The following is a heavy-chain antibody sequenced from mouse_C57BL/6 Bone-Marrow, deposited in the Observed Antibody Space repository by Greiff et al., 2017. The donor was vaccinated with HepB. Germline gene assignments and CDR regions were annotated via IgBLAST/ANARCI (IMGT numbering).Heavy chain of an antibody. CDR1: GYTFTSYW. V-gene: IGHV1-59*01. CDR2: IDPSDSYT. Sequence: QVQLKQPGAELVRPGTSVKLSCKASGYTFTSYWMHWVKQRPGQGLEWIGVIDPSDSYTNYNQKFKGKATLTVDTSSSTAYMQRSSLTSEDSAVYYCARSPSYYYGNAMDYWGQGTSVTVSS. CDR3: ARSPSYYYGNAMDY. D-gene: IGHD1-1*01. J-gene: IGHJ4*01.